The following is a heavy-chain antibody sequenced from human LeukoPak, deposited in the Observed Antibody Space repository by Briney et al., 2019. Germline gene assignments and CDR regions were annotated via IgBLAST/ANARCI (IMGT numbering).Heavy chain of an antibody. CDR1: GYTFSTFG. Sequence: GASVKVSCKASGYTFSTFGISWVRQAPGQGLEWMGGIIPIFGTANYAQKFQGRVTITTDESTSTAYMELSSLRSEDTAVYYCARVKPYYYYYYMDVWGKGTTVTVSS. V-gene: IGHV1-69*05. J-gene: IGHJ6*03. CDR3: ARVKPYYYYYYMDV. CDR2: IIPIFGTA.